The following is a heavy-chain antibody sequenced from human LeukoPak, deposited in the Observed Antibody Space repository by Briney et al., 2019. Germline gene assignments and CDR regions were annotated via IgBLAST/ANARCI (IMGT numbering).Heavy chain of an antibody. CDR3: ARGTYYYDSSGYYPGYDI. Sequence: GGSLRLSCAASGFTVSSNYMSWVRQAPGKGLEWVAVISYDGSNKYYADSVKGRFTISRDNSKNTLYLQMNSPRAEDTAVYYCARGTYYYDSSGYYPGYDIWGQGTMVTVSS. J-gene: IGHJ3*02. CDR2: ISYDGSNK. V-gene: IGHV3-30-3*01. D-gene: IGHD3-22*01. CDR1: GFTVSSNY.